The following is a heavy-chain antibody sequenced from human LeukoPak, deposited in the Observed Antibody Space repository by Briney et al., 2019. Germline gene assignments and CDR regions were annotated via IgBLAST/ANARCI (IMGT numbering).Heavy chain of an antibody. V-gene: IGHV4-30-4*08. CDR2: IYYSGST. J-gene: IGHJ3*02. CDR3: AKSVVPAAGGSYDAFDI. D-gene: IGHD2-2*01. CDR1: GGSISSGDYY. Sequence: SQTLSLTCTVPGGSISSGDYYWSWIRQPPGKGLEWIGYIYYSGSTYYNPSLKSRVTISVDTSKNQFSLKLSSVTAADTAVYYCAKSVVPAAGGSYDAFDIWGQGTMVTVSS.